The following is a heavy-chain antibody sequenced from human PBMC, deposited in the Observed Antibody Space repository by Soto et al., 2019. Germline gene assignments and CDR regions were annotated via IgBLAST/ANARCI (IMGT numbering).Heavy chain of an antibody. CDR1: GGSISSDHYH. J-gene: IGHJ6*02. V-gene: IGHV4-30-4*01. Sequence: QVQLQESGPGLVRPSQTLSLTCTVSGGSISSDHYHWTWIRQTPGKGLEWIGYIHYCGSVYYNPSLQSRVTMSVYTSKNLFSLKLSSVTAADTAVYFCVREDDGGDRDYYGLDVWGQGTTVTVSS. CDR2: IHYCGSV. CDR3: VREDDGGDRDYYGLDV. D-gene: IGHD4-17*01.